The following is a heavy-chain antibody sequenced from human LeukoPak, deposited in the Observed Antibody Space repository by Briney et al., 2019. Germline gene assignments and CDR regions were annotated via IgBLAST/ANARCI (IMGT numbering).Heavy chain of an antibody. V-gene: IGHV4-4*07. J-gene: IGHJ4*02. CDR3: AREASVETHSGYYYDY. Sequence: PSETLSLTCTVSGDSISGYYWGWIRQPAGKGLEWIGRIYSSGSTDFNPSLQSRVTISVDTSKSQFSLTLNSVTAADAAVYFCAREASVETHSGYYYDYWGPGALVTVSS. CDR2: IYSSGST. CDR1: GDSISGYY. D-gene: IGHD4-23*01.